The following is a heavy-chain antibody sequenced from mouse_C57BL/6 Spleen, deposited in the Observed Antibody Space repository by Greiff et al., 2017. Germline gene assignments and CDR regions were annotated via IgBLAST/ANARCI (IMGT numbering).Heavy chain of an antibody. CDR3: AREGLQRGFAY. J-gene: IGHJ3*01. CDR2: IDPSDSYT. Sequence: QVQLQQPGAELVRPGTSVKLSCKASGYTFTSYWMHWVKQRPGQGLEWIGVIDPSDSYTNYNQKFKGKATLTVDTSSSTAYMQLSSLTSEDAAVYYCAREGLQRGFAYRGKGPLVTVSA. CDR1: GYTFTSYW. D-gene: IGHD3-1*01. V-gene: IGHV1-59*01.